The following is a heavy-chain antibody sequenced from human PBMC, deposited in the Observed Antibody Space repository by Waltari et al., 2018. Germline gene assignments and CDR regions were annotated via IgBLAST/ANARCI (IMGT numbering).Heavy chain of an antibody. J-gene: IGHJ6*02. CDR3: SRENPTYAYGMDV. CDR2: IRSKAYYGTT. V-gene: IGHV3-49*04. CDR1: GFTFGDFS. D-gene: IGHD2-2*01. Sequence: EVQMVESGGDLVQPGRSLRLSCTGSGFTFGDFSVSWVHQAPGKGLEWLGFIRSKAYYGTTEYAASVKGRFTISRDDFKSTAYLQMNSLKTEDTAVYFCSRENPTYAYGMDVWGQGTTVTVSS.